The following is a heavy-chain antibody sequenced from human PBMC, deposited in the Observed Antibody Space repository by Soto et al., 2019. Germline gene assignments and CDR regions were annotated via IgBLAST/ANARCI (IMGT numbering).Heavy chain of an antibody. V-gene: IGHV1-58*01. Sequence: QMQLVQSGPEVKKPGTSVKVSCKASGFTFSNSAVQWVRQARGQRLEWLGWIVVGSGNTNYAQKFQERVTITRDMSTITAYMELSSLRSEDTAVYYCATDKGDSYGYGNYWGQGTLVTVSS. CDR3: ATDKGDSYGYGNY. CDR1: GFTFSNSA. CDR2: IVVGSGNT. J-gene: IGHJ4*02. D-gene: IGHD5-18*01.